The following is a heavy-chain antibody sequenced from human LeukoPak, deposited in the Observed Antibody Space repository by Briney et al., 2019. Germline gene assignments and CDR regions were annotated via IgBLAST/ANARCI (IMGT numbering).Heavy chain of an antibody. CDR2: ISGYNGNT. CDR1: GYIFTTYN. V-gene: IGHV1-18*01. J-gene: IGHJ3*02. D-gene: IGHD3-22*01. CDR3: ASLKNYYDSSGYLVTDAFDI. Sequence: ASVKVSCKASGYIFTTYNINWVRQAPGQGLEWMGWISGYNGNTSYAQKLQGRVTMTTDTSTSTAYMELRSLKSDDTAVYYCASLKNYYDSSGYLVTDAFDIWGQGTMVTVSS.